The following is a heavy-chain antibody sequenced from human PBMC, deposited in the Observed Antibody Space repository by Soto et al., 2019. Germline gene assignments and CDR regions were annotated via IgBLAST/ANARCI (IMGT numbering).Heavy chain of an antibody. Sequence: QVQLVQSGAEVKKPGASVKVSCKASGYTFTRYGFSWVRQAPGQGLEWMGWISGYNGQTNYTQRRXGXLXLXXDTSTSTVYMELRSLRSDDAAVYYCHSSGIAVAGTPYSFDFWGQGTLLTVSS. CDR3: HSSGIAVAGTPYSFDF. D-gene: IGHD6-19*01. CDR2: ISGYNGQT. CDR1: GYTFTRYG. V-gene: IGHV1-18*01. J-gene: IGHJ4*02.